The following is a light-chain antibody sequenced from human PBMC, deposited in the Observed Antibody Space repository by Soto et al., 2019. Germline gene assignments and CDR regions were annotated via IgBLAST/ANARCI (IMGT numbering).Light chain of an antibody. CDR1: QSIGTS. Sequence: DIQMTQSPSILSASVGDRVTITCRATQSIGTSLAWYQQKPGKPPRLLLYRASSLERGVPSRFSGSGSGAEFSLTISSLQPDDFATYYCQQYYAYPPYTFGQGTKLEI. J-gene: IGKJ2*01. CDR2: RAS. V-gene: IGKV1-5*03. CDR3: QQYYAYPPYT.